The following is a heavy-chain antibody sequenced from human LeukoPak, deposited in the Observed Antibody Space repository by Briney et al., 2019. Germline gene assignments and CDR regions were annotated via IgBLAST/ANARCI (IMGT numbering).Heavy chain of an antibody. CDR2: INPNSSGT. CDR1: GYTLTGYY. J-gene: IGHJ6*03. Sequence: GASVKVSCKASGYTLTGYYMHWVRQAPGQGLEWMGWINPNSSGTNYAQKFQGRVTMTTDTSTSTAYMELRSLRSDDTAVYYCARAGYCSSTSCYTGLYYYYYMDVWGKGTTVTVSS. V-gene: IGHV1-2*02. D-gene: IGHD2-2*02. CDR3: ARAGYCSSTSCYTGLYYYYYMDV.